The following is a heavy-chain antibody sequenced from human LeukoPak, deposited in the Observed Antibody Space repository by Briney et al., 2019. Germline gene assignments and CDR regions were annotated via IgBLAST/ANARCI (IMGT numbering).Heavy chain of an antibody. V-gene: IGHV3-66*01. CDR2: IYSGGDK. CDR1: GFAVSSNY. D-gene: IGHD3-22*01. Sequence: GGSLRLSCAVSGFAVSSNYMNWVRQAPGKGLEWVSVIYSGGDKYYADFVKGRFTISRDNSKNTLYLQMNSLRAEDTAVYYCVRNRGAYYYDTGYWGQGTLVTVSS. J-gene: IGHJ4*02. CDR3: VRNRGAYYYDTGY.